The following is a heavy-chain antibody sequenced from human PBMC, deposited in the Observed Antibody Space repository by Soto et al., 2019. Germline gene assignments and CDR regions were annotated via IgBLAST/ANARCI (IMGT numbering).Heavy chain of an antibody. CDR3: ARGCKKLERRRFDH. CDR2: IIPIFGTV. J-gene: IGHJ5*02. V-gene: IGHV1-69*06. CDR1: GGTFSSYG. D-gene: IGHD1-1*01. Sequence: QVQLVQSGAEVKKPGASVKVSCKASGGTFSSYGINWVRQAPGQGLEWMGGIIPIFGTVNYAQKLQGRVTITADNSKSTAYLELSSLRSEDTAVYYCARGCKKLERRRFDHWGQGTLVTVSS.